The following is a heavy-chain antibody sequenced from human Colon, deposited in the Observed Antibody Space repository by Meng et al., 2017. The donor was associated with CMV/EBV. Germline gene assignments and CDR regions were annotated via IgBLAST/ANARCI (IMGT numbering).Heavy chain of an antibody. CDR2: IDPDSGDT. CDR3: ARGGPLDGSGSPPPFGY. CDR1: GYTFSDHY. V-gene: IGHV1-2*02. D-gene: IGHD3-10*01. Sequence: VRLVQSGAEVKKAGASVKVSCKAAGYTFSDHYLHWVRQAPGQGLEWMAWIDPDSGDTNYAQKFQGRVTTTRDTSINTAYMELRRLRSDDTAVYFCARGGPLDGSGSPPPFGYWGQGTLVTVSS. J-gene: IGHJ4*02.